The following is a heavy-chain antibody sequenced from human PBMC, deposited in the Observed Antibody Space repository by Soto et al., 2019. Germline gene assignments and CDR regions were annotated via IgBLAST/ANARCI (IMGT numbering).Heavy chain of an antibody. Sequence: GGSLRLSCQASGFNFDNYGMHWVRQSPGKGLEWVAVITYDGSFQYYADSVKGRFTISRDNSKNTLFLHLNTLKPEDTAVYHCAKDRVGGTFYTPLGFWGQGTLVTVSS. CDR2: ITYDGSFQ. CDR1: GFNFDNYG. CDR3: AKDRVGGTFYTPLGF. J-gene: IGHJ4*02. D-gene: IGHD1-7*01. V-gene: IGHV3-30*18.